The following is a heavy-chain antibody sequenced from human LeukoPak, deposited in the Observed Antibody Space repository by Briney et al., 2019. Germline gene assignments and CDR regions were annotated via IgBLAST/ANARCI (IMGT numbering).Heavy chain of an antibody. J-gene: IGHJ4*02. Sequence: PGGSLRLSCAASGFTVSSNYMSWVRQAPGKGLEWVSVIYSGGSTYYADSVKGRFTISRDNSKNTLYLQMNSLRAEDTAVYYCAIGPLRSIAVADSSHWGQGTLVTVSS. D-gene: IGHD6-19*01. V-gene: IGHV3-53*01. CDR1: GFTVSSNY. CDR2: IYSGGST. CDR3: AIGPLRSIAVADSSH.